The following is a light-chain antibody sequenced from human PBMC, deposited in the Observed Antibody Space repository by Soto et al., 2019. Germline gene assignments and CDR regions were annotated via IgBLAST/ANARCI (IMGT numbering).Light chain of an antibody. J-gene: IGKJ1*01. V-gene: IGKV3-15*01. Sequence: ETVMTQSPATLSVSPGERVTLSCRASQSVNTRLAWYQQKPGQAPRLLIYDAFTRATGAPARFSGSGSGTEFTLSISSLQSEDFAVYYCQQYNNWPRTFGQGTKVEVK. CDR3: QQYNNWPRT. CDR1: QSVNTR. CDR2: DAF.